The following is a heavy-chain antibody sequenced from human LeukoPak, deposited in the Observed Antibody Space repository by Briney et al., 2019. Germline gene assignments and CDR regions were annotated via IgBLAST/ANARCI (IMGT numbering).Heavy chain of an antibody. Sequence: ATVKVSCKASGYTFTSYDINWVRQATGQGLEWMGWMNPNSGNTGYAQKFQGRVTMTRDMSTSTVYMELSSLRSEDTAVYYCARRERGYSGYVPPFDYWGQGTLVTVSS. D-gene: IGHD5-12*01. CDR3: ARRERGYSGYVPPFDY. V-gene: IGHV1-8*01. J-gene: IGHJ4*02. CDR2: MNPNSGNT. CDR1: GYTFTSYD.